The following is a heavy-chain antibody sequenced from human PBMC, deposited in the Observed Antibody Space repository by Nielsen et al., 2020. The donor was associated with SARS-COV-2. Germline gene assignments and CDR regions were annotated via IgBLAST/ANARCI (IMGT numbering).Heavy chain of an antibody. CDR3: ARSVDTAMGFDY. CDR1: GFTFSSYE. D-gene: IGHD5-18*01. V-gene: IGHV3-48*03. CDR2: ISSSGSTI. J-gene: IGHJ4*02. Sequence: GGSLRLSCAASGFTFSSYEMNWVRQAPGKGLEWVSYISSSGSTIYYADSVKGRFTISRDNAKNSLYLQMNSLRAEDTAVYYCARSVDTAMGFDYWGQGTLVTVPS.